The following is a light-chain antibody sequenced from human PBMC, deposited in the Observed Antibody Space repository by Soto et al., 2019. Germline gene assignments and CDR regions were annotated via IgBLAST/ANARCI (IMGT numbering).Light chain of an antibody. J-gene: IGKJ1*01. Sequence: EIVLTQSPGTLSLSLGERATLSCRASQSVLSSDLAWYQQKPGQAPRLLIYGASSRATGIPARSRGSGSGTDFTLTISRLEPEDFAVFYCQQYGSSPRTFGQGTKVDIK. V-gene: IGKV3-20*01. CDR3: QQYGSSPRT. CDR1: QSVLSSD. CDR2: GAS.